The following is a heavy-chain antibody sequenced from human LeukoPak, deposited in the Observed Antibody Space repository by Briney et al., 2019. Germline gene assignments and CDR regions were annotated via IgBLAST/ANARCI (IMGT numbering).Heavy chain of an antibody. CDR1: GYTFTNYV. Sequence: ASVKVSCKASGYTFTNYVITWVRQAPGQGLEWMGWIRAYNCNTNYAQKLQGRVTMTTDTSTSTAYMELGSLRSDDTAVYYCARELVATNGLDYWGQGTLVTVSS. CDR2: IRAYNCNT. V-gene: IGHV1-18*01. D-gene: IGHD1-26*01. J-gene: IGHJ4*02. CDR3: ARELVATNGLDY.